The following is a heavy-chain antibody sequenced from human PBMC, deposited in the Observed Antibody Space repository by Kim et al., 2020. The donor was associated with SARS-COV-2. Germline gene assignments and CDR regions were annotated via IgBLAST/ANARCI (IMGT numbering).Heavy chain of an antibody. J-gene: IGHJ4*02. CDR2: IYWDDYK. Sequence: SGPTLVKPTQTLTLTCTFSGFSLSTSGVGVGWIRQPPGKALEWLALIYWDDYKRYSPSLKSRLTITKDTSKNQVVLTMTNMDPVDTATYYCAHNLGVYSNSAFDYWGQGTLVTVSS. D-gene: IGHD4-4*01. CDR1: GFSLSTSGVG. CDR3: AHNLGVYSNSAFDY. V-gene: IGHV2-5*02.